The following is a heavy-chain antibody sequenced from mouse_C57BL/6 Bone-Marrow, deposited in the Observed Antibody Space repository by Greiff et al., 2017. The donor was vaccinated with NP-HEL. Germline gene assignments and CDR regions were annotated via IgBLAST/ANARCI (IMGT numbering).Heavy chain of an antibody. Sequence: LVESGPELVKPGASVKISCKASGYAFSSSWMNWVKQRPGKGLEWIGRIYPGDGDTNYNGKFKGKATLTADKSSSTAYMQLSSLTSEDSAVYFCASYGYDGAMDYWGQGTSVTVSS. V-gene: IGHV1-82*01. D-gene: IGHD2-2*01. CDR3: ASYGYDGAMDY. J-gene: IGHJ4*01. CDR1: GYAFSSSW. CDR2: IYPGDGDT.